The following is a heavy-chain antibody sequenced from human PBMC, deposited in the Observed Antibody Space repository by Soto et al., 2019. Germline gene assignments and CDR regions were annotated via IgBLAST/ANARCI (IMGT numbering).Heavy chain of an antibody. D-gene: IGHD3-10*01. Sequence: SETLSLTCAVSGGSISSYYWSWIRQPPGKGLEWIGYIYYSGSANYNPSLKSRVTISVDTSKNQFSLKLSSVTAADTAVYYCARASPGMNFDYWGQGTLVTVS. J-gene: IGHJ4*02. V-gene: IGHV4-59*01. CDR3: ARASPGMNFDY. CDR1: GGSISSYY. CDR2: IYYSGSA.